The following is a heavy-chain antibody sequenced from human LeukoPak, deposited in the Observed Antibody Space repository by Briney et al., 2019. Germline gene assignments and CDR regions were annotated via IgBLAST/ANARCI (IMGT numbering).Heavy chain of an antibody. Sequence: GGSLRLSCAASGFIFRNYWMHCVRQAPGKGLVGVSRINSDGSSTSYADSVKGRFTISRDNAKNTLYLQMNSLRAEATAVYYCARDPGPTVTYWGQGTLVTVSS. J-gene: IGHJ4*02. CDR3: ARDPGPTVTY. V-gene: IGHV3-74*01. CDR2: INSDGSST. CDR1: GFIFRNYW. D-gene: IGHD4-17*01.